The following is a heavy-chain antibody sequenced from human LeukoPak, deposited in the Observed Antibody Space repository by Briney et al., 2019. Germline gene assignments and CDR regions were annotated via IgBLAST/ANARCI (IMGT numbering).Heavy chain of an antibody. D-gene: IGHD6-6*01. J-gene: IGHJ6*02. CDR3: ARFGGMSSSTTYYYYYGMDV. CDR2: INHSGST. Sequence: SETLSLTCAVYGGSFSGYYWSWIRQPPGKGLEWIGEINHSGSTNYNPSLKSRVTISVDTSKNQFSLKLSSVTAADTAVYYCARFGGMSSSTTYYYYYGMDVWGQGTTVTVSS. CDR1: GGSFSGYY. V-gene: IGHV4-34*01.